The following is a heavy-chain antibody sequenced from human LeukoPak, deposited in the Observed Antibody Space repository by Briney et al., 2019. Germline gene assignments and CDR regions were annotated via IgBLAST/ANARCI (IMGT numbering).Heavy chain of an antibody. CDR3: AKDESEAYCGGGCYSVDNYFDY. D-gene: IGHD2-21*02. V-gene: IGHV3-23*01. Sequence: PGGSLRLSCAASGFTFSSYAMSWVRQAPGKGLEWVSAISGSGGSTYYADSVKGRFTISRDNSKNTLYLQMNSLRAEDTAVYYCAKDESEAYCGGGCYSVDNYFDYWGQGTLVTVSS. CDR1: GFTFSSYA. J-gene: IGHJ4*02. CDR2: ISGSGGST.